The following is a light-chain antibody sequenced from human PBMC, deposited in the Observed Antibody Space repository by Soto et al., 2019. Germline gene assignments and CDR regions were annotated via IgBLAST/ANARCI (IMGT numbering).Light chain of an antibody. Sequence: QSALTQPASVSESPGQSIIISCGGGRNDIGTYNLVSWYQQHPGKAPKLIIYEGNKRPSGVSNRFSGSRSGNTASLTISGLQAEDEADYYCCSYTDVSSLLFGGGTKVTVL. CDR2: EGN. V-gene: IGLV2-23*01. CDR1: RNDIGTYNL. CDR3: CSYTDVSSLL. J-gene: IGLJ3*02.